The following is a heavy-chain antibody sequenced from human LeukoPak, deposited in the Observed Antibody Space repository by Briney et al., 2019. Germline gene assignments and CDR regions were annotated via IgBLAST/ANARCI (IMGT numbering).Heavy chain of an antibody. CDR1: GVSISSYY. J-gene: IGHJ3*02. CDR3: ARVTGSFDSSAFDI. V-gene: IGHV4-59*08. D-gene: IGHD3-22*01. Sequence: SETLSLTCTVSGVSISSYYWSWIRQPPGKGLEWIGYIYYSGSTNYNPSLKSRVTISVDTSKNQFSLKLSSVTAADTAVYYCARVTGSFDSSAFDIWGQGTMVTVSS. CDR2: IYYSGST.